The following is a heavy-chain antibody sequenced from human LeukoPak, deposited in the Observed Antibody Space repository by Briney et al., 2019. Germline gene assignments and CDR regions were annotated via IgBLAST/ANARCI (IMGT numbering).Heavy chain of an antibody. J-gene: IGHJ3*01. V-gene: IGHV3-21*01. Sequence: GGSLRLSCAASGFTFSSYSMNWVRQAPGKGLEWVSSINSSSTYIYYADSVKGRCTISTDNAKNSLYLHMNSLRPEDTAMYYWATGRYYGPNYENSLSTFNLWGQETMVTVSS. D-gene: IGHD3-10*01. CDR2: INSSSTYI. CDR3: ATGRYYGPNYENSLSTFNL. CDR1: GFTFSSYS.